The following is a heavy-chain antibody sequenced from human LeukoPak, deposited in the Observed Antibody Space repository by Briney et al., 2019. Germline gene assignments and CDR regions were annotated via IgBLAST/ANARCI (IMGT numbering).Heavy chain of an antibody. J-gene: IGHJ4*02. CDR1: GGSISSYY. V-gene: IGHV4-59*12. D-gene: IGHD3-22*01. CDR3: ARGGYYDSSGSIDY. Sequence: SETLSLTRTVSGGSISSYYWSWIRQPPGKGLEWIGYIYYSGSTNYNPSLKSRVTISVDRSKNQFSLKLSSVTAADTAVYYCARGGYYDSSGSIDYWGQGTLVTVSS. CDR2: IYYSGST.